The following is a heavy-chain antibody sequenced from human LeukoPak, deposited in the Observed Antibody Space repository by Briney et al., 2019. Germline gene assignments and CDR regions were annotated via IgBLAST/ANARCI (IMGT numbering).Heavy chain of an antibody. V-gene: IGHV4-39*07. Sequence: RPSETLSLTCTVSGDSISTRNYYWGWIRQPPGKGLEWIGSFYYSGSTYYNPSLKSRVTISADTSRNQFSLKLSSVTAADTAVYYCARGTTYCSGGSCYAEYYYGMDVWGQGTTVTVSS. CDR1: GDSISTRNYY. J-gene: IGHJ6*02. D-gene: IGHD2-15*01. CDR3: ARGTTYCSGGSCYAEYYYGMDV. CDR2: FYYSGST.